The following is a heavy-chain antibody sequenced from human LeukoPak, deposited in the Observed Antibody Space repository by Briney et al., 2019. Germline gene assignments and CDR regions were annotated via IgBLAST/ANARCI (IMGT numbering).Heavy chain of an antibody. D-gene: IGHD2-15*01. CDR1: GNFISGSY. CDR3: ATVGGEGGFLHF. V-gene: IGHV4-4*07. Sequence: SETLSLTCTVSGNFISGSYWSWIRQPAGKGLEWIGRIYTTGTANYNPSLTSRVTMSVDTSKKQLSLKLNSVTAADTAVYYCATVGGEGGFLHFWGQGTLVTVSS. J-gene: IGHJ4*02. CDR2: IYTTGTA.